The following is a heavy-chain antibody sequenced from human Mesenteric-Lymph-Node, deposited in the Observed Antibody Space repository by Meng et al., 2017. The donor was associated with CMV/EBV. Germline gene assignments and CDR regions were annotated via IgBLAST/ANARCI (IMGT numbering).Heavy chain of an antibody. Sequence: LSLTCAASGFTFSSYAMSWVRQAPGKGLEWVSAISGSGGNTYYADSVKGRFTISRDNSKNTLYLQMNSLRAEDTAVYYCAKGLGNYYDSSGYPNWFDPWGQGTLVTVSS. CDR3: AKGLGNYYDSSGYPNWFDP. J-gene: IGHJ5*02. V-gene: IGHV3-23*01. D-gene: IGHD3-22*01. CDR2: ISGSGGNT. CDR1: GFTFSSYA.